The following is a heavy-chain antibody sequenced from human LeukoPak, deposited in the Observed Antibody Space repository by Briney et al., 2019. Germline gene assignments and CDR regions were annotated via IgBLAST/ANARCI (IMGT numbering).Heavy chain of an antibody. CDR3: AELGITMIGGV. CDR1: GFTFSSYG. V-gene: IGHV3-48*04. J-gene: IGHJ6*03. CDR2: ISSSGSSI. D-gene: IGHD3-10*02. Sequence: GGSLRLSCAASGFTFSSYGMHWVRQAPGKGLVWVSYISSSGSSIYYADSVKGRFTISRDNAKNSLYLQMNSLRAEDTAVYYCAELGITMIGGVWSKGTTVTISS.